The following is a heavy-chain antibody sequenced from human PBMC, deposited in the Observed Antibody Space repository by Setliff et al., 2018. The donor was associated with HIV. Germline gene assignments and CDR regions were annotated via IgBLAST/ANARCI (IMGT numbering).Heavy chain of an antibody. J-gene: IGHJ3*02. CDR2: IIPAFGTG. Sequence: VKVSCKASGDTLSIHPISWVRQAPGRGLDWMGGIIPAFGTGFYAQKFQGRVTMTRNTSISTAYMELSSLRSEDTAVYYCARIHDYYGSGNYAFDIWGQGTMVTVSS. CDR1: GDTLSIHP. V-gene: IGHV1-69*05. CDR3: ARIHDYYGSGNYAFDI. D-gene: IGHD3-10*01.